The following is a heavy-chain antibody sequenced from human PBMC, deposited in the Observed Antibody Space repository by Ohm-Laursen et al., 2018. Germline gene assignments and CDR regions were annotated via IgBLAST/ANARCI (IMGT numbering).Heavy chain of an antibody. J-gene: IGHJ4*02. CDR2: ISYDGGDK. CDR1: GFSFSNYG. Sequence: SLRLSCTASGFSFSNYGMYWVRQAPGKGLEWVAVISYDGGDKYYADSVKGRFTISRDNSKNTLYLQMNSLRAEDTAVYYCAKDYEAFWSGYTTLDYWGQGTLVTVSS. V-gene: IGHV3-30*18. CDR3: AKDYEAFWSGYTTLDY. D-gene: IGHD3-3*01.